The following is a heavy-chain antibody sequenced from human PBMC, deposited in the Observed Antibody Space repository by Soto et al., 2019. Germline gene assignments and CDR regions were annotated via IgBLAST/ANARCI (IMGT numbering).Heavy chain of an antibody. V-gene: IGHV2-5*02. CDR2: IYWDDDN. CDR1: GFSLTSNAVG. D-gene: IGHD6-19*01. CDR3: AHGSGWLFDF. Sequence: QITLKESGPTLVKPTQTLTLTCTFSGFSLTSNAVGVGWFRQPPGKALEWLALIYWDDDNHYSPSLKSRLTFPKDTSKNQLVLIMTNMDPVDTATYYCAHGSGWLFDFWGQGTLVTVSS. J-gene: IGHJ4*02.